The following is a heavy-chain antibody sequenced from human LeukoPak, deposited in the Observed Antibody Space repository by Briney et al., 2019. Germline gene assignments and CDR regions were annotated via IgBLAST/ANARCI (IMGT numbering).Heavy chain of an antibody. CDR1: GFTFSDYY. J-gene: IGHJ4*02. D-gene: IGHD3-10*01. V-gene: IGHV3-11*01. CDR2: ISSSGSTI. CDR3: ARVRYYYGSGSYFDY. Sequence: GGSLRLSCAAPGFTFSDYYMSWIRQAPGKGLEWVSYISSSGSTIYYADSVKGRFTISRDNAKNSLYLQMNSLRAEDTAVYYCARVRYYYGSGSYFDYWGQGTLVTVSS.